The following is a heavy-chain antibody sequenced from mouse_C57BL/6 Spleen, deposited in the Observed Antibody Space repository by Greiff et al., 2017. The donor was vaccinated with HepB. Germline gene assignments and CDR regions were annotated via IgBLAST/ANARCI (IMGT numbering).Heavy chain of an antibody. CDR1: GYTFTSYW. CDR3: ASPDYYGSSPYYFDY. J-gene: IGHJ2*01. V-gene: IGHV1-55*01. Sequence: VQLQQSGAELVKPGASVKMSCKASGYTFTSYWITWVKQRPGQGLEWIGDIYPGSGSTNYNEKFKSKATLTVDTSSSTAYMQLSSLTSEDSAVYYCASPDYYGSSPYYFDYWGQGTTLTVSS. D-gene: IGHD1-1*01. CDR2: IYPGSGST.